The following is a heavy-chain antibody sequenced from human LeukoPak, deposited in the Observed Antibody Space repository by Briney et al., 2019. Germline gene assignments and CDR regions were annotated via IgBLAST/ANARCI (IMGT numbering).Heavy chain of an antibody. CDR3: AKGLWFDVPSHFDY. D-gene: IGHD3-10*01. Sequence: PGGSLRLSCAATGFTFDDYAMHWVRQAPGKGLEWVSGISWNSGSIGYADSVKGRFTISRDNAKNSLYLQMNSLRAEDTALYYCAKGLWFDVPSHFDYWGQGTLVTVSS. J-gene: IGHJ4*02. CDR1: GFTFDDYA. CDR2: ISWNSGSI. V-gene: IGHV3-9*01.